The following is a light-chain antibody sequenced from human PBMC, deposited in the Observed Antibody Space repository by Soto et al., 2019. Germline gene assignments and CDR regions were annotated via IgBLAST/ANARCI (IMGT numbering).Light chain of an antibody. CDR2: EVN. CDR1: SDDVGGYNY. J-gene: IGLJ2*01. Sequence: QSALTQPASVSGSPGQSITISCTGTSDDVGGYNYVSWYQQHPGKAPKLMIFEVNNRPSGVSNRFSGSRSGNTASLTISGLQAEDEADYYCQSYDSSLSVHVVFGGGTKLTVL. CDR3: QSYDSSLSVHVV. V-gene: IGLV2-14*01.